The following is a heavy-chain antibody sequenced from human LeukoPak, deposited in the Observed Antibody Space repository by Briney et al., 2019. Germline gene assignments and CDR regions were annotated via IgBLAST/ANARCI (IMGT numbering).Heavy chain of an antibody. CDR2: ISYDGSNK. J-gene: IGHJ4*02. D-gene: IGHD3-10*01. V-gene: IGHV3-30*18. CDR1: GFTFSSYG. CDR3: AKDEYYGSGSYDTPFDY. Sequence: GRSLRLSCAASGFTFSSYGMHWVRQAPGKGLEWVAVISYDGSNKYYADSVKGRFTISRDNSKNTLYLQMNSLRAEDTAVYYCAKDEYYGSGSYDTPFDYWGQETLVTVSS.